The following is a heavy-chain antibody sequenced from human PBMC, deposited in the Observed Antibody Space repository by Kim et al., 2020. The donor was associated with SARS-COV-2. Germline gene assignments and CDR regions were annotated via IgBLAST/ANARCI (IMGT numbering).Heavy chain of an antibody. CDR3: ATGVAAAGTPHNHYYYYGMDV. Sequence: ASVKVSCKVSGYTLTELSMHWVRQAPGKGLEWMGGFDPEDGETIYAQKFQGRVTMTEDTSTDTAYLELSSLRSEDTAVYYCATGVAAAGTPHNHYYYYGMDVWGQGPTATVSS. CDR1: GYTLTELS. D-gene: IGHD6-13*01. V-gene: IGHV1-24*01. CDR2: FDPEDGET. J-gene: IGHJ6*02.